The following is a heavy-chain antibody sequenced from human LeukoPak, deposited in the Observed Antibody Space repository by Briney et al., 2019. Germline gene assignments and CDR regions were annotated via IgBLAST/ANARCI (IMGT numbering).Heavy chain of an antibody. D-gene: IGHD5-12*01. V-gene: IGHV3-11*01. Sequence: GGSLRLYCAASGFTFSDYYMSWIGQAPGKGLDLVSYISSSGSTIYYADSVKGRFTISRDNAKNSLYLQMNSLRAEDTAVYYCARGGGGYSGYDMGRGVSAFDIWGQGTMVTVSS. CDR2: ISSSGSTI. CDR1: GFTFSDYY. CDR3: ARGGGGYSGYDMGRGVSAFDI. J-gene: IGHJ3*02.